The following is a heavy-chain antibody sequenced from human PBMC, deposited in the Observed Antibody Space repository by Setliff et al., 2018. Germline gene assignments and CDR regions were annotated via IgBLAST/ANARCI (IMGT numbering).Heavy chain of an antibody. D-gene: IGHD3-16*01. CDR3: ANSRVTNFRGHLYLPRGLDV. CDR2: IQHDGENK. J-gene: IGHJ6*02. V-gene: IGHV3-30*02. CDR1: GFSFESHG. Sequence: GSLRLSCAASGFSFESHGMHWVRQAPGKGLEWVAFIQHDGENKFYEDSVKGRLTVSRDNSKNTLYLEMDGLRPEDTAVYYCANSRVTNFRGHLYLPRGLDVWGQVTTVTVSS.